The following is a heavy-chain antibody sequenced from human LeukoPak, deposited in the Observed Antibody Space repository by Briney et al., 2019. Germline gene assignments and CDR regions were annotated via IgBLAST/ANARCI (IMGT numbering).Heavy chain of an antibody. Sequence: ASVKVSCKASGYKFISYNMQWVRQAPGQGLEWMGMVSGSGVHTKYAQKFRDRVTMTSDTSTSTVYMELSSLTSDDTAVYYCARDQNYATDYWGQGTLVTV. CDR3: ARDQNYATDY. D-gene: IGHD2-2*01. V-gene: IGHV1-46*03. CDR2: VSGSGVHT. CDR1: GYKFISYN. J-gene: IGHJ4*02.